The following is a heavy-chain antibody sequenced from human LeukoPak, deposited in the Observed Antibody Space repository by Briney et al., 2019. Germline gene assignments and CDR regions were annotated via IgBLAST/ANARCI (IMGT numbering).Heavy chain of an antibody. D-gene: IGHD6-19*01. V-gene: IGHV4-59*08. CDR1: GGSFSGYY. J-gene: IGHJ5*02. Sequence: SETLSLTCAVYGGSFSGYYWSWIRQPPGKGLEWIGYIYYSGSTNYNPSLKSRVTISVDTSKNQFSLKLSSVTAADTAVYYCARRGSSGIGWFDPWGQGTLVTVSS. CDR3: ARRGSSGIGWFDP. CDR2: IYYSGST.